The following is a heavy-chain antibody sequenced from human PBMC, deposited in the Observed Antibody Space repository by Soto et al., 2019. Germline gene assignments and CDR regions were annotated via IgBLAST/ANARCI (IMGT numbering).Heavy chain of an antibody. D-gene: IGHD3-22*01. CDR3: ARPYDSSQPPRFDY. V-gene: IGHV1-18*01. Sequence: GASVKVSCKASGYSFTTYGIFWVRQAPGQGLEWMGWISPYNGKTNYAQNLQGRVSMTTDTSTTTAYMELRSLRSDDTAVYYCARPYDSSQPPRFDYWGQGTLVTVPQ. CDR2: ISPYNGKT. J-gene: IGHJ4*02. CDR1: GYSFTTYG.